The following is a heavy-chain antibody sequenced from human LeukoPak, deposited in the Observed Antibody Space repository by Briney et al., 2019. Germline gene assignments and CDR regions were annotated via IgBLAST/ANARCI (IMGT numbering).Heavy chain of an antibody. V-gene: IGHV1-69*13. J-gene: IGHJ5*02. D-gene: IGHD3-10*01. CDR1: GYTLTELS. CDR2: IIPIFGTA. Sequence: ASVKVSCKVSGYTLTELSMHWVRQAPGQGLEWMGGIIPIFGTANYAQKFQGRVTITADESTSTTYMELSSLRSEDTAVYYCARDLGWFGELFGWFDPWGQGTLVTVSS. CDR3: ARDLGWFGELFGWFDP.